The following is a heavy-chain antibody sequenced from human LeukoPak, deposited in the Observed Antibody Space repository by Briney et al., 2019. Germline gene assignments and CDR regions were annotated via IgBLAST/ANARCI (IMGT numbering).Heavy chain of an antibody. CDR2: ITPNADRA. CDR1: GFTFGSYG. J-gene: IGHJ1*01. CDR3: AIMHGYYDGSGYWVQ. V-gene: IGHV3-23*01. Sequence: PGGSLRLSCAASGFTFGSYGMSWVRQAPGKGLEWVSFITPNADRASYADSVKGRFTISRDNPRNTIYMQMNSLRDEDTAVYYCAIMHGYYDGSGYWVQWGQGTLVTVSS. D-gene: IGHD3-22*01.